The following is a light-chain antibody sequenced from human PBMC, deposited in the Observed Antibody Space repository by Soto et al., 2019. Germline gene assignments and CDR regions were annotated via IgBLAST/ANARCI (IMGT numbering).Light chain of an antibody. Sequence: EIVMTQSPATLSVSPGGRATLSCRASQSINNNLASCQQKPAQAPRLLIYGASTRATGSPAGVSGSACGTEFTLTISSLQSEDFAVYNCQQPNNWPLTFGGGSKV. V-gene: IGKV3-15*01. CDR1: QSINNN. CDR2: GAS. J-gene: IGKJ4*01. CDR3: QQPNNWPLT.